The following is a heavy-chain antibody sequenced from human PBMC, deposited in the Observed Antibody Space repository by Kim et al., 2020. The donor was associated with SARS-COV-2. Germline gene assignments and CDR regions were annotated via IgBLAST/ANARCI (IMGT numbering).Heavy chain of an antibody. CDR2: I. J-gene: IGHJ4*02. CDR3: ARYGTRDLFDY. Sequence: IYYADSVKGRFTISRDNAKNSLYLQMNSLRAEDTAVYYCARYGTRDLFDYWGQGTLVTVSS. V-gene: IGHV3-21*01. D-gene: IGHD2-2*01.